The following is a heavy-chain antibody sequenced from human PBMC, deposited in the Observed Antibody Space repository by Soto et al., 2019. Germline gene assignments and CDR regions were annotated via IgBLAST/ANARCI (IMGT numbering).Heavy chain of an antibody. CDR2: INAGNGNT. V-gene: IGHV1-3*01. J-gene: IGHJ6*03. D-gene: IGHD4-17*01. Sequence: QVQLVQSGAEVKKPGASVKVSCKASGYTFTSYAMHWVRQAPGQRLEWMGWINAGNGNTKYSQKFQGRVTITRDTSASTAYMELSSLRSEDTAVYYCARDASMTTVTSYYYYYMDVWGKGTTVTVSS. CDR3: ARDASMTTVTSYYYYYMDV. CDR1: GYTFTSYA.